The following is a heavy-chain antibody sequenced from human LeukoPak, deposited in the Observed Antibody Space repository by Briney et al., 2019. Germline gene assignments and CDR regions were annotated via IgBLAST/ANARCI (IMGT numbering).Heavy chain of an antibody. CDR2: ISGSGGST. CDR3: AKGRAAAGTVSWFDP. J-gene: IGHJ5*02. CDR1: GFTFSSYA. D-gene: IGHD6-13*01. Sequence: PGGSLRLSCAASGFTFSSYAMSWVRQAPGKGLEWVSAISGSGGSTYYADSVKGRFTISGDNSKNTLYLQMNSLRAEDTAVYYCAKGRAAAGTVSWFDPWGQGTLVTVSS. V-gene: IGHV3-23*01.